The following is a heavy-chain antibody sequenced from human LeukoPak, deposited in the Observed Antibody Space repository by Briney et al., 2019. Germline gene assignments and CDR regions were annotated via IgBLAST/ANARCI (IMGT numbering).Heavy chain of an antibody. V-gene: IGHV3-21*01. D-gene: IGHD6-19*01. CDR2: ISSSSSYI. Sequence: GGSLRLSCAASGFTFSSYRMNWVRQAPGKGLEWVSSISSSSSYIYYADSVKGRFTISRDNAKNSLYLQMNSLRAEDTAVYYCARSPGIAVAGTQDDYWGQGTLVTVSS. J-gene: IGHJ4*02. CDR3: ARSPGIAVAGTQDDY. CDR1: GFTFSSYR.